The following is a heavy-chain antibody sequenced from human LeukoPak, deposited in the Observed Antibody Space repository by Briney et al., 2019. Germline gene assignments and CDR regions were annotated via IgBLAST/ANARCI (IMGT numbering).Heavy chain of an antibody. V-gene: IGHV3-74*01. D-gene: IGHD3-22*01. CDR1: GFTFSSYT. CDR3: AAYDNSGYSKKYFQH. CDR2: INTDGSST. Sequence: GGSLRLSCAASGFTFSSYTMNWVRQAPGKGLVWVSRINTDGSSTNYADSVKGRFTISRDNAKNTVYLQMNSLRADDTAVYYCAAYDNSGYSKKYFQHWGQGTLVTVSS. J-gene: IGHJ1*01.